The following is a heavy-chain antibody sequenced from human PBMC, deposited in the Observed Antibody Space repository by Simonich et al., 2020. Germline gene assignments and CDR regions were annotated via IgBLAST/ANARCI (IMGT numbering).Heavy chain of an antibody. D-gene: IGHD6-13*01. J-gene: IGHJ5*02. CDR1: GFTFSSYG. CDR3: ARAYSSSWYNWFDP. CDR2: IWYDGSNK. Sequence: VQLVESGGGLVKPGGSLRLSCAASGFTFSSYGMHWVRQAPGKGLEWVAVIWYDGSNKYYADSVKGRFTISRDNSKNTLYLQMNSLRAEDTAVYYCARAYSSSWYNWFDPWGQGTLVTVSS. V-gene: IGHV3-33*08.